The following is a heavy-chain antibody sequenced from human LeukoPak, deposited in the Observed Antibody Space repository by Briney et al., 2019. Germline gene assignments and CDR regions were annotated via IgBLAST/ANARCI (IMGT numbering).Heavy chain of an antibody. D-gene: IGHD3-22*01. Sequence: PSETLSLTCTVSGNSISSGDNYWSWIRQPAGKGLEWIGRIQTSGITNYNPSLKSRVTMSVDMSKNQFSLKLSSVTAADTAVYYCARDTYYYDSSGLTTIDYWGQGTLVTVSS. CDR2: IQTSGIT. CDR3: ARDTYYYDSSGLTTIDY. V-gene: IGHV4-61*02. CDR1: GNSISSGDNY. J-gene: IGHJ4*02.